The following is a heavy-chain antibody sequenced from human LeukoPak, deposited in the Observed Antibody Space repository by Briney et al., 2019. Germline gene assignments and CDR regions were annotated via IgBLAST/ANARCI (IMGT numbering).Heavy chain of an antibody. CDR3: ARDTPLGYSYGTYFDY. CDR2: ISSSSSYI. V-gene: IGHV3-21*01. D-gene: IGHD5-18*01. CDR1: GLTFSSYS. J-gene: IGHJ4*02. Sequence: KPAGSRRLSCAASGLTFSSYSMNWVRQAPGKGLEWVSSISSSSSYIYYAESVKGRFTISRDNAKNTLYLQMNSLGAEDTAVYYCARDTPLGYSYGTYFDYWGQGTLVTVSS.